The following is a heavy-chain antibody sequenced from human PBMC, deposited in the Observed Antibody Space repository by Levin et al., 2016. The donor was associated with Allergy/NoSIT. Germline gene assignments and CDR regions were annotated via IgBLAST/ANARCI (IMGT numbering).Heavy chain of an antibody. CDR3: ARGVRYYDFWSGYPGGHCFDP. V-gene: IGHV4-34*01. D-gene: IGHD3-3*01. CDR2: INHSGST. Sequence: SETLSLTCTVSGGSISSYYWSWIRQPPGKGLEWIGEINHSGSTNYNPSLKSRVTISVDTSKNQFSLKLSSVTAADTAVYYCARGVRYYDFWSGYPGGHCFDPWGQGTLVTVSS. J-gene: IGHJ5*02. CDR1: GGSISSYY.